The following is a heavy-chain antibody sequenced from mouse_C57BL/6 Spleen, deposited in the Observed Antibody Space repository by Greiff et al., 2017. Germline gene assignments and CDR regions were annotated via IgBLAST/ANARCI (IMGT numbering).Heavy chain of an antibody. D-gene: IGHD4-1*01. CDR2: IYPGDGDT. Sequence: VQLQQSGAELVKPGASVKISCKASGYAFSSYWMNWVKQRPGKGLEWIGQIYPGDGDTNYNGKFKGKATLTADKSSSTAYMQLSSLTSEDSAVYFCAREGTGPWYFDVWGTGTTVTVSS. J-gene: IGHJ1*03. CDR3: AREGTGPWYFDV. V-gene: IGHV1-80*01. CDR1: GYAFSSYW.